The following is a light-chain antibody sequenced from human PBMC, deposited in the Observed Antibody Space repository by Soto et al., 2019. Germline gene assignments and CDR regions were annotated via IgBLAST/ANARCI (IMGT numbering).Light chain of an antibody. V-gene: IGKV3-20*01. CDR2: GTS. CDR3: QQYGSSSWT. CDR1: QSVSSSY. Sequence: PGTLSLSPGERATLSCRASQSVSSSYLAWYQQTPGQAPRLLIYGTSSRATAIPDRFSGSGSGTDFTLTISRLEPEDFAVYYCQQYGSSSWTFGQGTKVEIK. J-gene: IGKJ1*01.